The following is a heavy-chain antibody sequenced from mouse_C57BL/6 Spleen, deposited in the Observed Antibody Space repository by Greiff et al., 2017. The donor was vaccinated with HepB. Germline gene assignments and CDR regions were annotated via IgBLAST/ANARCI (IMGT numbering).Heavy chain of an antibody. J-gene: IGHJ4*01. CDR3: ARKGDGPDYYAMDY. D-gene: IGHD1-1*01. CDR1: GYTFTDYY. Sequence: VQLQQSGPVLVKPGASVKMSCKASGYTFTDYYMNWVKQSHGKSLEWIGVINPYNGGTSYNQKFKGKATLTVDKSSSTAYMELNSLTSEDSAVYYCARKGDGPDYYAMDYWGQGTSVTVSS. V-gene: IGHV1-19*01. CDR2: INPYNGGT.